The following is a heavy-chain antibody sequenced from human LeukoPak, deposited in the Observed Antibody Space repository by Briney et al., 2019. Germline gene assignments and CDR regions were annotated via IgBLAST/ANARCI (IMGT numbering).Heavy chain of an antibody. Sequence: SSETLSLTCTVSGGSISSYYWSWIRQPPGKGLEWIGSIYHSGSTYYNPSLKSRVTISVDTSKNQFSLKLSSVTAADTAVYYCARDREGVTIPDYWGQGTLVTVSS. J-gene: IGHJ4*02. CDR3: ARDREGVTIPDY. V-gene: IGHV4-38-2*02. D-gene: IGHD1-26*01. CDR1: GGSISSYY. CDR2: IYHSGST.